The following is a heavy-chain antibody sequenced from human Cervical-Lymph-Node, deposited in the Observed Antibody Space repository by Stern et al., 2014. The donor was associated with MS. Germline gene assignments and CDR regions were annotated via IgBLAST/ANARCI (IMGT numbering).Heavy chain of an antibody. D-gene: IGHD3-10*01. V-gene: IGHV1-18*01. J-gene: IGHJ4*02. CDR3: ARVLGDGFLWFGEPPH. CDR1: GYIFTSFG. CDR2: ISGYSGHA. Sequence: QMQLVQSGAEVKKPGASVKVSCKASGYIFTSFGISWVRQAPGQGLEWMGGISGYSGHATYAQKFEARVTMTTETFTSTAYMELRGLTSDDTAVYYCARVLGDGFLWFGEPPHWGQGSLVTVSS.